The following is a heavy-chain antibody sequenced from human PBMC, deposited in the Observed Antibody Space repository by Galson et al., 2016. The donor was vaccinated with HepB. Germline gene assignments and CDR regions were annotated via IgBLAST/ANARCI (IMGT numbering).Heavy chain of an antibody. CDR1: GFIFINYD. V-gene: IGHV1-8*01. J-gene: IGHJ3*01. CDR3: ASVFQLERGDAFDV. D-gene: IGHD1-1*01. CDR2: KNPKSGNR. Sequence: SCKASGFIFINYDINWVRQAPGQGLEWMGWKNPKSGNRGYAWKFQDRVTMTTNTSITTAYLELSRLTSEDTGVYFCASVFQLERGDAFDVWGQGTMVTVSS.